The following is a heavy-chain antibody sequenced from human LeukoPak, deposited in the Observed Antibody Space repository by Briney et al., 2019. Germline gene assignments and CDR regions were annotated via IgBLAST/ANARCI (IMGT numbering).Heavy chain of an antibody. J-gene: IGHJ5*02. Sequence: ASVKVSCKASGYTFTSYDINWVRQATGQGLEWMGWMNPNSGNTGYAQKFQGRVTMTRNTSISTAYMELSSLRSEDTAVYYCAIRPYYYDSGGYLNWFDPWGQGTLVTVSS. V-gene: IGHV1-8*01. CDR1: GYTFTSYD. D-gene: IGHD3-22*01. CDR3: AIRPYYYDSGGYLNWFDP. CDR2: MNPNSGNT.